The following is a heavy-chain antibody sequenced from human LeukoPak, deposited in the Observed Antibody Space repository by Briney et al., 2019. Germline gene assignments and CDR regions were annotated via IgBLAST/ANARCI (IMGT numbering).Heavy chain of an antibody. D-gene: IGHD3-22*01. V-gene: IGHV1-2*02. Sequence: GASVKVSCKASVYTFNGYFMHWGTQTPGHGLWWMGWINPNSSNKSYAQKVQGRVTMTRDNSNSTGYMQLGRLTSDDTAVYYCAREGVVDSDSNWFDPWGKGTLVTVSS. CDR2: INPNSSNK. CDR1: VYTFNGYF. J-gene: IGHJ5*02. CDR3: AREGVVDSDSNWFDP.